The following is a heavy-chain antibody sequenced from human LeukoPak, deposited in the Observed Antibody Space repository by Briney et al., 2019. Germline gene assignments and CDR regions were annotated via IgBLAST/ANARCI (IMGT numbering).Heavy chain of an antibody. V-gene: IGHV3-23*01. CDR3: ARGRGGDSVPSRFDY. CDR1: EFAFSGFA. D-gene: IGHD2-21*02. CDR2: ISGSGGNT. J-gene: IGHJ4*02. Sequence: GGSLRLSCSASEFAFSGFAMGWVRQAPGKGLEWVSSISGSGGNTYYADSVEGRFTVSRDNSKNTLYLQMNNLRAEDTALYYCARGRGGDSVPSRFDYWGQGTLVTVSS.